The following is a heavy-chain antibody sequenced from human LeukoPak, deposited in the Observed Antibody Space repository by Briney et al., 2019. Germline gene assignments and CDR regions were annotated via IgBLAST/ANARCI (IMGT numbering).Heavy chain of an antibody. CDR3: ARDSPYGTAGY. D-gene: IGHD2-8*02. Sequence: GGSLRLSCAASGFSFSNYNMSWVRQAPGKGLEWVSYISSSSSYIYYADSVKGRFTISRDNTKNSLYLQMNSLRAEDTAVYYCARDSPYGTAGYWGQGTLVTVSS. CDR2: ISSSSSYI. CDR1: GFSFSNYN. V-gene: IGHV3-21*01. J-gene: IGHJ4*02.